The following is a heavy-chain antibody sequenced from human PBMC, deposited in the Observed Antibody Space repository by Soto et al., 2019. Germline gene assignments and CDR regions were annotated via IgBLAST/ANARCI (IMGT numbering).Heavy chain of an antibody. CDR3: ARDLNYDSRGCIP. CDR1: GFTFSSYA. D-gene: IGHD3-22*01. J-gene: IGHJ5*02. CDR2: ISYDGSNK. V-gene: IGHV3-30-3*01. Sequence: QVQLVESGGGVVQPGRSLRLSCAASGFTFSSYAMHWVRQAPGKGLEWVAVISYDGSNKYYADSVKGRFTISRDNSKNTLYLQMNSLRAEDTAVYYCARDLNYDSRGCIPWGQGTLVTVSS.